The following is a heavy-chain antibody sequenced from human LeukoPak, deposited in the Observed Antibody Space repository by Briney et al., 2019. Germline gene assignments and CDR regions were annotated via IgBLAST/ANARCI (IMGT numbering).Heavy chain of an antibody. CDR3: ARVEYGSGSLFDY. D-gene: IGHD3-10*01. Sequence: GGSLRLSCAASGFTFSSYSMNWVRQAPGKGLEWVSSISSSSSYIYYADSVKGRFTISRDNAKNSLYLQMNSLRAEDTAVYYCARVEYGSGSLFDYWGQGTLVTVPS. CDR2: ISSSSSYI. CDR1: GFTFSSYS. V-gene: IGHV3-21*01. J-gene: IGHJ4*02.